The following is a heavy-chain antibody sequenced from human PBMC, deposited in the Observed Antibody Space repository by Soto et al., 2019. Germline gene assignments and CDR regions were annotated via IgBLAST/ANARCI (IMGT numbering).Heavy chain of an antibody. CDR2: IYYTGST. J-gene: IGHJ4*02. V-gene: IGHV4-39*01. D-gene: IGHD3-10*01. CDR3: ATGKVGSGMCYFDS. CDR1: GGSISSSSYY. Sequence: DTLSLTCTVSGGSISSSSYYWVRIRQPPGKGLEWIGTIYYTGSTYYTPSLKSRVTIAVDTSKNPLSLSLRSVTAPDTAVYSCATGKVGSGMCYFDSWGKGKRVTVSS.